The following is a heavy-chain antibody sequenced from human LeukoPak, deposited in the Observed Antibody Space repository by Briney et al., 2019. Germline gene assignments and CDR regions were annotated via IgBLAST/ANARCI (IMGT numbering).Heavy chain of an antibody. J-gene: IGHJ5*02. V-gene: IGHV3-23*01. Sequence: GGSLRLSCAASGFTFSSYAMSWVRQAPGKGLEGVSAISGSGGSTYYADSVKGRFTISRDNSKNTLYLQMNSLRAEDTAVYYCAKEPGSIAAAGSGWFDPWGQGTLVTVSS. CDR1: GFTFSSYA. CDR3: AKEPGSIAAAGSGWFDP. CDR2: ISGSGGST. D-gene: IGHD6-13*01.